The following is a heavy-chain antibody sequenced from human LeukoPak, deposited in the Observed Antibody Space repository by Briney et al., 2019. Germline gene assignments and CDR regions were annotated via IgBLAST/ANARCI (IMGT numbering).Heavy chain of an antibody. J-gene: IGHJ6*02. CDR3: ARGYCRSTSCHEPPLYGMDV. V-gene: IGHV1-18*04. D-gene: IGHD2-2*01. CDR2: ICTYSGNT. CDR1: GYTFTNYG. Sequence: ASVKVSCKASGYTFTNYGLSWVRPAPGQGLEWRGWICTYSGNTNYAQQLQGRVTMTSDTSTSTVYMGLRSRRSDDTAVYYCARGYCRSTSCHEPPLYGMDVWGQGTTVTVS.